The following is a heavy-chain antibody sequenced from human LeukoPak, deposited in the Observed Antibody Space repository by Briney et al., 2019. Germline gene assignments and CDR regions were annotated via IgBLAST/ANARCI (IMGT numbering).Heavy chain of an antibody. CDR1: GGTFSSYA. D-gene: IGHD2-15*01. CDR2: IIPIFGTA. V-gene: IGHV1-69*13. J-gene: IGHJ6*02. Sequence: SVRVSCKASGGTFSSYAISWVRQAPGQGLEWMGGIIPIFGTANHAQKFQGRVTITADESTSTAYMELSSLRSEDTAVYYCAKEREYCSSGSCHYDLDVWGQGTTVTVSS. CDR3: AKEREYCSSGSCHYDLDV.